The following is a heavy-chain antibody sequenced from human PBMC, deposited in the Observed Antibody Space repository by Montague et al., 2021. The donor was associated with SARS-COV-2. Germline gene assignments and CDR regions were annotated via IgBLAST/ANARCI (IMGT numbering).Heavy chain of an antibody. D-gene: IGHD3-16*01. Sequence: SETLSLTCTVSDGSVISTYPHWHWVRQSPGRGLEWIGGYLFHIDTADYNASLMSLVTISVDTSKNQFSLKLTSVTAADTAVYYCTRGINSYTTGYWGQGIQVTVSS. CDR2: LFHIDTA. CDR1: DGSVISTYPH. V-gene: IGHV4-61*01. CDR3: TRGINSYTTGY. J-gene: IGHJ4*02.